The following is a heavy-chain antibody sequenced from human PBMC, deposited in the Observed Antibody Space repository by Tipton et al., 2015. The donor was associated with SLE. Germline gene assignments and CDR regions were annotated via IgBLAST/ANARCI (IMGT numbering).Heavy chain of an antibody. CDR2: IYYSGST. Sequence: TLSLTCTVSGGSISSGGYYWSWIRQHPGKGLEWIGYIYYSGSTYYNPSLKSRVTISVDTSKNQFSLKLNSVTAADTAVYYCARSTDQNWFDPWGQGTLVTVSS. CDR3: ARSTDQNWFDP. J-gene: IGHJ5*02. V-gene: IGHV4-31*03. CDR1: GGSISSGGYY. D-gene: IGHD2-2*01.